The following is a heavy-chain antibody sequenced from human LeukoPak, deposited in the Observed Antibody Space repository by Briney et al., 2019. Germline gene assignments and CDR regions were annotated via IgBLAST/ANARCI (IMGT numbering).Heavy chain of an antibody. CDR2: INPNSGGT. V-gene: IGHV1-2*02. J-gene: IGHJ4*02. D-gene: IGHD6-13*01. CDR1: GYTFTGYY. CDR3: ARFSSSWGSD. Sequence: ASVKVSCKASGYTFTGYYMHWVRQAPGQGLEWMGWINPNSGGTNYAQKFQGRVTMTRDTSKNQFSLKLSSVTAADTAVYYCARFSSSWGSDWGQGTLVTVSS.